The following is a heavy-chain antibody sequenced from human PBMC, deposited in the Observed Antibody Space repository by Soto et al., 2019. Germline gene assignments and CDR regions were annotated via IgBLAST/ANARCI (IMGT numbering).Heavy chain of an antibody. CDR3: AHRQTYMLRGANVFDI. CDR2: IYWDGDK. V-gene: IGHV2-5*02. J-gene: IGHJ3*02. D-gene: IGHD3-10*01. CDR1: GFSLITSGVG. Sequence: QITLKESGPTLVKPTQTLTLTCTFSGFSLITSGVGVGWIRQPPGKALEWLALIYWDGDKRYSPSLKSRLTITKDTPKNQVVLTLTNMDPVDTATYFCAHRQTYMLRGANVFDIWCQGTLVTVSS.